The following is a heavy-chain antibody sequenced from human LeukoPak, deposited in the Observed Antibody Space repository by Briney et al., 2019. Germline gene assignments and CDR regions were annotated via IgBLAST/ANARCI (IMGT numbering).Heavy chain of an antibody. J-gene: IGHJ3*02. Sequence: ASVKVSCKASGYTFTGYYMHWVRQAPGQGLEWMGWINPNSGGTNYAQKFQGRVTMTRDTSISTAYMELSRLRSDDTAVYYCARRIQRLSVDAFDIWGQGTMVTVSS. D-gene: IGHD5-18*01. V-gene: IGHV1-2*02. CDR3: ARRIQRLSVDAFDI. CDR1: GYTFTGYY. CDR2: INPNSGGT.